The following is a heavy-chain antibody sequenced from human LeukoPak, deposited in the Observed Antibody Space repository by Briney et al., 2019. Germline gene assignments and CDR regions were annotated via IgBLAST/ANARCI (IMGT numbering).Heavy chain of an antibody. D-gene: IGHD3-10*01. CDR1: GGTFSSYA. J-gene: IGHJ6*02. Sequence: EASVKVSCRASGGTFSSYAISWVRQAPGQGLEWMGGIIPIFGTANYAQKFQGRVTITADESTSTAYMELSSLRSEDTAVYYCARTRDGSRSYSAEYYYGMDVWGPGTTVTVSS. CDR2: IIPIFGTA. CDR3: ARTRDGSRSYSAEYYYGMDV. V-gene: IGHV1-69*13.